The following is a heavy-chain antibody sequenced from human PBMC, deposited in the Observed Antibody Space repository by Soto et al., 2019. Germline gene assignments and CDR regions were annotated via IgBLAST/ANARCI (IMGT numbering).Heavy chain of an antibody. CDR2: INAGNGNT. CDR1: GYTFTSYA. V-gene: IGHV1-3*01. Sequence: QVQLVQSGAEVKKPGASVKVSCKASGYTFTSYAMHWVRQAPGQRLEWMGWINAGNGNTKYSQKFQGRVTITRDTSASTAYMELSRLRSEDTAVYNCARYHCSGGSCYSDYWGQGTLVTVSS. D-gene: IGHD2-15*01. J-gene: IGHJ4*02. CDR3: ARYHCSGGSCYSDY.